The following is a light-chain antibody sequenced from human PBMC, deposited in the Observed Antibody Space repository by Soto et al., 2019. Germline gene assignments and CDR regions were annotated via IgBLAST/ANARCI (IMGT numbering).Light chain of an antibody. Sequence: ELVFTQSPATLSLSPGQRSTLSCMASQSVSSYLAWYQQKPGQAPRLIIYDASNRATGIPARFSGIGSGTDGTLTISSLEKEDGSVYDGQQRSNWSWTFGQGTKVDIK. V-gene: IGKV3-11*01. CDR3: QQRSNWSWT. CDR1: QSVSSY. CDR2: DAS. J-gene: IGKJ1*01.